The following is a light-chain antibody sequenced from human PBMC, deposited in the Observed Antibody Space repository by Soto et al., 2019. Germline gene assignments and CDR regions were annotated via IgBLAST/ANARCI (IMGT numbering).Light chain of an antibody. Sequence: QSALTQPPSASGSPGKSVTISCTGTGSDIGGYNFVSWYQQHPGKVPKLIIYEVNKRPSGVPDRFSGSKSGNTASLTVSGIQADDEADYYCSSYAGTNNRYVFGTGTKLTVL. CDR2: EVN. V-gene: IGLV2-8*01. J-gene: IGLJ1*01. CDR3: SSYAGTNNRYV. CDR1: GSDIGGYNF.